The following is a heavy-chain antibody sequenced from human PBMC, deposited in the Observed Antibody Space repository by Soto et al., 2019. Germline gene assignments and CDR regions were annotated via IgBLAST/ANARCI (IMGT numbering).Heavy chain of an antibody. D-gene: IGHD6-19*01. CDR3: AREGSGWTGEFDY. V-gene: IGHV1-3*01. CDR2: INAGNGNT. CDR1: EYTFTNYS. J-gene: IGHJ4*02. Sequence: ASVKVSCKASEYTFTNYSLHWVRHAPGQRLEWMGWINAGNGNTKYSQKFQGRVTITRDTSASTAYMELSSLRSEDTAVYYCAREGSGWTGEFDYWGQGTLVTVSS.